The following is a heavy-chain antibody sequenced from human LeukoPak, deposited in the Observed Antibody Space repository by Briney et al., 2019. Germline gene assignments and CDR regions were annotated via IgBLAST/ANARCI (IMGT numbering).Heavy chain of an antibody. V-gene: IGHV3-30-3*01. CDR2: ISYDGSNK. D-gene: IGHD1-26*01. J-gene: IGHJ3*02. Sequence: GGSLRLSCAASGFTFSSYAMHWVRQAPDKGLEWVAVISYDGSNKYYADSVKGRFTISRDNSKNTLYLQMNSLRAEDTAVYYCASLVGATTVAFDIWGQGTMVTVSS. CDR1: GFTFSSYA. CDR3: ASLVGATTVAFDI.